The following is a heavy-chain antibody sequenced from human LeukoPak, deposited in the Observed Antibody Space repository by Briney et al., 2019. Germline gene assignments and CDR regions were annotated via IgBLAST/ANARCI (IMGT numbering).Heavy chain of an antibody. CDR3: ARQYMATIPFDY. CDR2: MYYSGST. V-gene: IGHV4-39*01. Sequence: SETLSLTCTVSGGSISSSSHYWGWIRQPPGKGLEWIGSMYYSGSTYYNPSLKSRVTISVDTSKNQFSLKLSSVTAADTAVYYCARQYMATIPFDYWGQGTLVTVSS. D-gene: IGHD5-24*01. CDR1: GGSISSSSHY. J-gene: IGHJ4*02.